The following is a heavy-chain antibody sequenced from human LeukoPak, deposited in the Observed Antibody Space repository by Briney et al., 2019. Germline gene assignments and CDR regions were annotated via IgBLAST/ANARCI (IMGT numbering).Heavy chain of an antibody. CDR3: ARVWGPVGGLFDY. J-gene: IGHJ4*02. D-gene: IGHD3-16*01. Sequence: PGGSPRLSCAASGFTFSSYAMHWVRQAPGKGLEWVAVISYDGSNKYYADSVKGRFTISRDNSKNTLYLQMNSLRAEDTAVYYCARVWGPVGGLFDYWGQGTLVTVSS. V-gene: IGHV3-30*04. CDR2: ISYDGSNK. CDR1: GFTFSSYA.